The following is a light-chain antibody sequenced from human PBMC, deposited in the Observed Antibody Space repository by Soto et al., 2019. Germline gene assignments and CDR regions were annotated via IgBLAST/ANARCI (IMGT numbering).Light chain of an antibody. J-gene: IGLJ2*01. CDR1: SSDVGGYNY. V-gene: IGLV2-14*01. Sequence: QSVLTQPASVSGSPGQSITISCTGTSSDVGGYNYVSWYQYHPDKAPKLMIYEVSNRPSGVSNRFSGSKSGNTASLTISGLQAEDEADYYCSSYTTSTTLVVFGGGTKLTVL. CDR2: EVS. CDR3: SSYTTSTTLVV.